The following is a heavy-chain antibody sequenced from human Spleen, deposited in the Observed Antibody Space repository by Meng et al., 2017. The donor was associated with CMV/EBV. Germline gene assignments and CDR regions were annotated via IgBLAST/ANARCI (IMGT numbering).Heavy chain of an antibody. CDR2: INWNSATI. J-gene: IGHJ6*02. Sequence: SLNISCAASRLTFDDYAIHWVRQAPGKGLEWVSVINWNSATIRYADSVKGRFIISRDNAKNSVYLQMNSLRTEDMASYYCAKDRVVYDFSYSMDVWGQGTTVTVSS. CDR3: AKDRVVYDFSYSMDV. D-gene: IGHD3-3*01. CDR1: RLTFDDYA. V-gene: IGHV3-9*03.